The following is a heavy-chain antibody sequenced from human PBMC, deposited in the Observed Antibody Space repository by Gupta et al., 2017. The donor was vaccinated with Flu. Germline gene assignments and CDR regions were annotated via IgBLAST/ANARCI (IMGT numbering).Heavy chain of an antibody. CDR2: MKEDGSQE. V-gene: IGHV3-7*04. J-gene: IGHJ4*02. D-gene: IGHD2-15*01. Sequence: EVQLVESGGGLVQSGGSLRLSCAASGFSFSSYTMSWVRQAPGKGLEWVAKMKEDGSQEHYVDSVKGLFTVSRDNAKNSLYLQMNSLTAEDTAVYYCARGGASRFDQWGQGTLVIVSS. CDR1: GFSFSSYT. CDR3: ARGGASRFDQ.